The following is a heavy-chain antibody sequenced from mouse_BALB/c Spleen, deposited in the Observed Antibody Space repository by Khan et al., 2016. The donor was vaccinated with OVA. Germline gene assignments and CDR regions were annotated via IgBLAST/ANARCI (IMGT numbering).Heavy chain of an antibody. V-gene: IGHV1-47*01. CDR2: FHPYNDDT. J-gene: IGHJ3*01. D-gene: IGHD2-14*01. CDR1: GYTFTTYP. Sequence: VQRQRSGTELVKPGASVKMSCKAFGYTFTTYPIEWMKQNHGKSLEWIGNFHPYNDDTKYNEKFKGKAKLTVETSSSTAYLELSRLTSEDSAVFYCTRSNRYDSACFAYWGQGTLVTVSA. CDR3: TRSNRYDSACFAY.